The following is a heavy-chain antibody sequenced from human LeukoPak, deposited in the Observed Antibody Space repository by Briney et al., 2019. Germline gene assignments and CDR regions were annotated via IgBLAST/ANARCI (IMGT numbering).Heavy chain of an antibody. CDR3: ARASRRAAAGLGRYFDY. D-gene: IGHD6-13*01. J-gene: IGHJ4*02. CDR2: MNPNSGNT. V-gene: IGHV1-8*01. CDR1: GYTCTSYD. Sequence: ASVKVSCKASGYTCTSYDINWVRQATGQGLEWMGWMNPNSGNTGYAQKFQGRVTMTRNTSISTAYMELSSLRSEDTAVYYCARASRRAAAGLGRYFDYWGQGTLVTVSS.